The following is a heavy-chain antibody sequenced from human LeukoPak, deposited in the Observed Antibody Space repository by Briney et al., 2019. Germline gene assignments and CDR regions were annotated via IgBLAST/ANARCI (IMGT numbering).Heavy chain of an antibody. V-gene: IGHV4-30-4*01. CDR1: GGSISSGDYY. D-gene: IGHD1-26*01. CDR2: IYYSGST. J-gene: IGHJ3*02. CDR3: ARGWENPFDI. Sequence: SETLSLTCTVSGGSISSGDYYWSWIRQPPGKGLEWIGYIYYSGSTYYNPSLKSRVTISVDTSKNQLSLKMSSVTAADTAVYYCARGWENPFDIWGQGTMVTVSS.